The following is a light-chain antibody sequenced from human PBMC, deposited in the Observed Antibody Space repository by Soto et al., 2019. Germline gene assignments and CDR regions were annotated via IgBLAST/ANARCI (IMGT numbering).Light chain of an antibody. CDR2: GAS. Sequence: EIVLTQSPGTLSLSPGERATLSCRASQSVSSSYLAWYQQKPGQAPRLLIYGASSRATGIPDRFRGSVSGTDFTLTISRLEPEDFAVYYCQQYGSSPLSFGGGTKVDIK. J-gene: IGKJ4*01. CDR3: QQYGSSPLS. CDR1: QSVSSSY. V-gene: IGKV3-20*01.